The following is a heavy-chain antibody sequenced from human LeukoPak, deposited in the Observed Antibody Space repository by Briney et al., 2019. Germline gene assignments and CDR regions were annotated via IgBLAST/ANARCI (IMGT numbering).Heavy chain of an antibody. CDR2: ISGTGGTT. V-gene: IGHV3-23*01. Sequence: GGSLRLSCAASGFTFSSYAMSWVRQAPGKGLEWVSAISGTGGTTYYADSVKGRFTISRDNSKNTLYLQMNSLRAEDTAVYYCAKGSYGSGNYHGFDSWGQGTLVTVSS. CDR1: GFTFSSYA. CDR3: AKGSYGSGNYHGFDS. J-gene: IGHJ4*02. D-gene: IGHD3-10*01.